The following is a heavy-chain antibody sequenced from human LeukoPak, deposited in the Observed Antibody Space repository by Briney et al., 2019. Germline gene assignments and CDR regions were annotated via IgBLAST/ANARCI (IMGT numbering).Heavy chain of an antibody. D-gene: IGHD3-22*01. J-gene: IGHJ4*02. Sequence: GGTLRLSCAASGFTFSSYGMSWVRQAPGKGLEWVSVIYSGGSTYYADSVKGRFTISRDNSKNTLYLQMNSLRAEDTAVYYCARDRYDSSGYYENDWGQGTLVTVSS. V-gene: IGHV3-66*01. CDR2: IYSGGST. CDR3: ARDRYDSSGYYEND. CDR1: GFTFSSYG.